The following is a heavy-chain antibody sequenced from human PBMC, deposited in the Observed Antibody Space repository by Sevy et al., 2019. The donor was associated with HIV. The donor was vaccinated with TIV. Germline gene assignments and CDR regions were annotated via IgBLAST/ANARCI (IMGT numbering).Heavy chain of an antibody. CDR3: ASPGPNFRGDCYSVY. V-gene: IGHV3-66*01. D-gene: IGHD2-21*02. Sequence: GGSLRLSCAVSGFTVSDDYVNWVRQAPGKGLEWVSVIYSGGSTYYADSVKVRFTISRDISKNTVFLQMNSLRADDTAIYYCASPGPNFRGDCYSVYWGQGTLVTVSS. CDR2: IYSGGST. CDR1: GFTVSDDY. J-gene: IGHJ1*01.